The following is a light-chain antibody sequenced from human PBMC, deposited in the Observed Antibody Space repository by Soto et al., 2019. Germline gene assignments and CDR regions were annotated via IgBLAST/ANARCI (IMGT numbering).Light chain of an antibody. Sequence: DIQMTQSPSTLSASVGDRVTITCRASQSISSWLAWYQQKPGKAPQLLIYDASSLESGVSSRFSGSGSGTEFTLTIRSLQPDDFATYYCQQYNSPVTFGQGTKVDIK. J-gene: IGKJ1*01. CDR2: DAS. V-gene: IGKV1-5*01. CDR3: QQYNSPVT. CDR1: QSISSW.